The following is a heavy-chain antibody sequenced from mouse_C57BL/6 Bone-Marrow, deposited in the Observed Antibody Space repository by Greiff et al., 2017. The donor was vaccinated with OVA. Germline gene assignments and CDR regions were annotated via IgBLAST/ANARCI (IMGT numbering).Heavy chain of an antibody. D-gene: IGHD1-1*01. CDR2: IDPANGST. CDR3: AFYYGSSLAWFAY. CDR1: GFNIKNTY. V-gene: IGHV14-3*01. Sequence: EVQLQQSVAELVRPGASVKLSCTASGFNIKNTYMHWVKQRPEQGLEWIGRIDPANGSTKYAPKFQGKATITTDTSSNTAYLQLRSLTSEDTAIYYCAFYYGSSLAWFAYWGQGTLVTVSA. J-gene: IGHJ3*01.